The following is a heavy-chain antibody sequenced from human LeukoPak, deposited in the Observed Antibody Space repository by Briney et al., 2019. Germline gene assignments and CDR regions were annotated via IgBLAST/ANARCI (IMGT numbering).Heavy chain of an antibody. V-gene: IGHV3-23*01. CDR3: AKGHHPGSGSSWV. CDR2: ISYSGDNT. D-gene: IGHD3-10*01. CDR1: GFTFSSFA. J-gene: IGHJ4*02. Sequence: GGSLRLSCAASGFTFSSFAMTWVRQAPGKGLEWVSAISYSGDNTYYADSVKGRFTISRDNSKNTLYLQMNSLRAEDTAVYYCAKGHHPGSGSSWVWGQGTLVTVSS.